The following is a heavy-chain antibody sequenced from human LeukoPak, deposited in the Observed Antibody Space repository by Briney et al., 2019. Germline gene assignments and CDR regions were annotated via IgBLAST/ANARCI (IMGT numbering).Heavy chain of an antibody. V-gene: IGHV3-23*01. J-gene: IGHJ3*02. Sequence: GGSLRLSCAASGFTFSSYGMSWVRQAPGKGLEWVSAISGSGGSTYYADSVKGRFTISRDNSKNTLYLQMNSLRAEDTAVYYCAKTPHYGDYEYAFDIWGQGTMVTVSS. CDR2: ISGSGGST. CDR1: GFTFSSYG. CDR3: AKTPHYGDYEYAFDI. D-gene: IGHD4-17*01.